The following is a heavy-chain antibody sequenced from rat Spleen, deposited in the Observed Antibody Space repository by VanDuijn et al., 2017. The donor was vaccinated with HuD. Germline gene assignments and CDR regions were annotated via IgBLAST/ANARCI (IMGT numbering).Heavy chain of an antibody. CDR3: ARRLSWYFDF. Sequence: EVQLVESDGGLVQPGRSLKLSCAASGFAFSDFYMAWVRQAPKKGLEWVASISYEGSITYYGDSVKGRFAISRDNAKSTLYLQMNSLRSEDTATYYCARRLSWYFDFWGPGTMVTVSS. D-gene: IGHD4-1*01. V-gene: IGHV5-22*01. CDR1: GFAFSDFY. J-gene: IGHJ1*01. CDR2: ISYEGSIT.